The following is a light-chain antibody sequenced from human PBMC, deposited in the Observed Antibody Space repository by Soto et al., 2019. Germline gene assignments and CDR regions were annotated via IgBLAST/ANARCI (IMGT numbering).Light chain of an antibody. J-gene: IGKJ5*01. V-gene: IGKV1-9*01. CDR1: HDISTA. Sequence: DVQLTHSPSFLSASVGDRVTITCRASHDISTALAWHQQKPGQAPKVLIPAASTLQSGVPSMFSGSGSGTEFTLTINNLHPEDFATYYCQKTNRYPITFGHGTRLEIK. CDR3: QKTNRYPIT. CDR2: AAS.